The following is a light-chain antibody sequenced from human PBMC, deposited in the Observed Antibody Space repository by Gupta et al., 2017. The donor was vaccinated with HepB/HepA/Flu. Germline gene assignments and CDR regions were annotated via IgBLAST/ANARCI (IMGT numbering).Light chain of an antibody. CDR3: MQAIQTPLT. CDR1: QSLRNNSGYNC. J-gene: IGKJ4*01. Sequence: IVTPPPPLLPSSTPGKSASISCSSSQSLRNNSGYNCLDWYLQKPGQSPRLLIYLGSNRATGVPARFSGSGSGTDFTLKISRVEPEDVGVYYCMQAIQTPLTFGGGTKLDIK. CDR2: LGS. V-gene: IGKV2-28*01.